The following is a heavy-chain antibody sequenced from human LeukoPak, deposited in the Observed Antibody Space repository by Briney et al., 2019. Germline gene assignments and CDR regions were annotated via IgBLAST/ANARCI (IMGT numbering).Heavy chain of an antibody. V-gene: IGHV3-66*01. CDR3: ASPLVDTAMEVEQNDAFDI. CDR1: EFSVGSNY. D-gene: IGHD5-18*01. J-gene: IGHJ3*02. Sequence: GGSLRLSCAASEFSVGSNYMTWVRQAPGKGLEWVSLIYNGGSTCYADSVKGRFTISRDNSKNTLYLQMNSLRAEDTAVYYCASPLVDTAMEVEQNDAFDIWGQGTMVTVSS. CDR2: IYNGGST.